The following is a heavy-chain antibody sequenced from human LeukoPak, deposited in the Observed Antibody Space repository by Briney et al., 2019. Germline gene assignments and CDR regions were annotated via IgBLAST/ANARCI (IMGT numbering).Heavy chain of an antibody. CDR1: GFTVSSNY. V-gene: IGHV3-66*01. CDR3: ARNGYDYVWGDY. Sequence: GGSLRLSCAASGFTVSSNYMSWVRQAPGKGLEWVSVIYSGGSTYYADSAKGRFTISRDNSKNTLYLQMNSLRAEDTAVYYCARNGYDYVWGDYWGQGTLVTVSS. J-gene: IGHJ4*02. CDR2: IYSGGST. D-gene: IGHD3-16*01.